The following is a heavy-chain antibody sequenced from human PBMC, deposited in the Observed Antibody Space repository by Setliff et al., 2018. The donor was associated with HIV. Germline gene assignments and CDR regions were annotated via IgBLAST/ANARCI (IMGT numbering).Heavy chain of an antibody. CDR1: GFTFSNAW. CDR2: IKSRTDGGTT. V-gene: IGHV3-15*07. CDR3: AKGKRITMIVVVITELDY. D-gene: IGHD3-22*01. J-gene: IGHJ4*02. Sequence: PGGSLRLSCAASGFTFSNAWMNWVRQAPGKGLEWVGRIKSRTDGGTTDYAAPVKGRFTISRDDSKNTLYLQMNSLRAEDTAVYYCAKGKRITMIVVVITELDYWGQGTLVTVSS.